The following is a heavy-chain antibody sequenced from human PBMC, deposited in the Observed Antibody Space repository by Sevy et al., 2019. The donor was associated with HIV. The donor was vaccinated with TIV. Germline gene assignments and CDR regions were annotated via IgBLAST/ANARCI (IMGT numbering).Heavy chain of an antibody. Sequence: GESLKISCKGSGYSFTSYWIGWVRQMPGKGLEWMGIIYPGDSDTRYSPSFQGQVTSSADKSISTAYRKWSSLKASDTAMYYCARGPKSEFWSGYWGYYYYYGMDVWGQGTTVTVSS. CDR3: ARGPKSEFWSGYWGYYYYYGMDV. D-gene: IGHD3-3*01. V-gene: IGHV5-51*01. CDR1: GYSFTSYW. CDR2: IYPGDSDT. J-gene: IGHJ6*02.